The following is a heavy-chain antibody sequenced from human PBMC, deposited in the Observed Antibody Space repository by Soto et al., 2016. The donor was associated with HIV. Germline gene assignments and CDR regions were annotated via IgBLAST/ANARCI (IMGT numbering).Heavy chain of an antibody. Sequence: QVQLVRSGAEVKKPGASVKVSCKVSGYTFTSYGISWVRQAPGQGLEWMGWISAYNGNTNQAQKLQGRVTMTTDTSTSTAYMELRSLRSDDTAVYYCARDIVATISPIQLWLDDAFDIWGQGTMVTVSS. CDR2: ISAYNGNT. V-gene: IGHV1-18*01. CDR3: ARDIVATISPIQLWLDDAFDI. CDR1: GYTFTSYG. J-gene: IGHJ3*02. D-gene: IGHD5-12*01.